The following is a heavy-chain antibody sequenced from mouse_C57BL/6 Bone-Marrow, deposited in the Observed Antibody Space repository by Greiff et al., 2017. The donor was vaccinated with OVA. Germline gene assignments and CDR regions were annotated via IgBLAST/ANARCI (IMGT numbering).Heavy chain of an antibody. D-gene: IGHD2-3*01. Sequence: QVQLQQPGAELVMPGASVKLSCKVSGYTFTSYWMHWVKQRPGQGLEWIGEIDPSDSYTNYNQQFKGKSTLTVDKSTSTAYMQLSSLTSEDSAVDYCARLRVTGAYWGQGTLVTVSA. CDR2: IDPSDSYT. CDR1: GYTFTSYW. V-gene: IGHV1-69*01. J-gene: IGHJ3*01. CDR3: ARLRVTGAY.